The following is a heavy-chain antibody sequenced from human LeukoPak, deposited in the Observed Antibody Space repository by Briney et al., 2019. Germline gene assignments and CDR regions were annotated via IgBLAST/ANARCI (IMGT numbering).Heavy chain of an antibody. V-gene: IGHV3-9*01. CDR3: AKDMDGYSSSPRGDFDY. CDR2: ISWNSGSI. D-gene: IGHD6-6*01. CDR1: GFTFDDYA. Sequence: PGGSLRLSCAASGFTFDDYAMHWVRHAPGKGLEWVSGISWNSGSIGYADSVKGRFTISRDNAKNSLYLQMNSLRAEDTALYYCAKDMDGYSSSPRGDFDYWGQGTLVTVSS. J-gene: IGHJ4*02.